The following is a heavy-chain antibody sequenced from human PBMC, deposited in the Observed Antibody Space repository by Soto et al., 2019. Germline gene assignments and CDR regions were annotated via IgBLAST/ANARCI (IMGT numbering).Heavy chain of an antibody. Sequence: QVQLQESGPGLVKPSETLSLTCTVSGGSISSYYWSWIRQPPGKGQEWIGYIYYSGSTNYNPSLKSPVTISVDTSKNQFSLKLSSVTAADTAVYSCARARIRDYGDFYDAFDIWGQGTMVTVSS. CDR1: GGSISSYY. J-gene: IGHJ3*02. V-gene: IGHV4-59*01. CDR3: ARARIRDYGDFYDAFDI. CDR2: IYYSGST. D-gene: IGHD4-17*01.